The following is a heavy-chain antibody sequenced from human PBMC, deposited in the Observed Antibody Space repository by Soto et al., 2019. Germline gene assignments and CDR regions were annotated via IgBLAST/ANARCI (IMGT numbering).Heavy chain of an antibody. Sequence: GASVKVSCKASGYTFTGYYMHWVRQAQRQGLEWMGWINPNSGGTNYAQKFQGWVTMTRDTSISTAYMELSRLRSDDTAVYYCARDRVAVAGTNYYYYGMDVWGQGTTVTVSS. V-gene: IGHV1-2*04. CDR1: GYTFTGYY. CDR3: ARDRVAVAGTNYYYYGMDV. CDR2: INPNSGGT. D-gene: IGHD6-19*01. J-gene: IGHJ6*02.